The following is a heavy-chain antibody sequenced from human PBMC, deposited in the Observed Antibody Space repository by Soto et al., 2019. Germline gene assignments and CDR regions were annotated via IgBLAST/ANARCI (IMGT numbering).Heavy chain of an antibody. CDR2: IIPIFGTA. CDR3: ATFINYDLWSGSTSYYYRIDV. CDR1: GGTFSSYA. V-gene: IGHV1-69*12. J-gene: IGHJ6*02. D-gene: IGHD3-3*01. Sequence: QVQLVQSGAEVKKPGSSVKVSCKASGGTFSSYAISWVRQAPGQGLEWMGGIIPIFGTANYAQKFQGRVKINADESTSTAYMELSSLRSEDTAVYYCATFINYDLWSGSTSYYYRIDVWGQGTTVTVSS.